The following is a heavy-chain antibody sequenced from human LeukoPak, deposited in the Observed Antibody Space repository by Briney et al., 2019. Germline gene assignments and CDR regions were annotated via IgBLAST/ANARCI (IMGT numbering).Heavy chain of an antibody. Sequence: ASVTVSCKASGGTFSSYAISWVRQAPGQGLEWMGGIIPIFSTANYAQKFQGRVTITADESTSTAYMELSSLRSEDTAVYYCAVGYRSGWYFDWGQGTLVTVSS. CDR1: GGTFSSYA. CDR2: IIPIFSTA. J-gene: IGHJ4*02. CDR3: AVGYRSGWYFD. D-gene: IGHD6-19*01. V-gene: IGHV1-69*13.